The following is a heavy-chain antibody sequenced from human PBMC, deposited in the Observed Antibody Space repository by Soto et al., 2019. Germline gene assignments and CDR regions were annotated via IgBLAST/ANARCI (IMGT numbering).Heavy chain of an antibody. CDR1: GYTFTSYG. D-gene: IGHD3-3*01. CDR3: ARESRDYDFWSGYYAYYYYGMDV. J-gene: IGHJ6*02. CDR2: IIPIFGTA. V-gene: IGHV1-69*13. Sequence: ASVKVSCKASGYTFTSYGISWVRQAPGQGLEWMGGIIPIFGTANYAQKFQGRVTITADESTSTAYMELSSLRSEDTAVYYCARESRDYDFWSGYYAYYYYGMDVWGQGTTVTVSS.